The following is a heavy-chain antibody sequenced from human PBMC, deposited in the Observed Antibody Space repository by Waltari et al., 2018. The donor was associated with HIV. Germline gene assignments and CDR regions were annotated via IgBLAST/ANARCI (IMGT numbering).Heavy chain of an antibody. Sequence: EVQLLESGGGLVQPGGSLRLSCAASGFTFSSHGISWVRQAPGKGLGWVAGIMGGGESTYYAASVKGRFTISRDNSKNTLYLQMNSLRAEDTAVYYCAKDSQQLVNYFDYWGQGTLVTVAS. CDR1: GFTFSSHG. J-gene: IGHJ4*02. CDR3: AKDSQQLVNYFDY. D-gene: IGHD6-13*01. CDR2: IMGGGEST. V-gene: IGHV3-23*01.